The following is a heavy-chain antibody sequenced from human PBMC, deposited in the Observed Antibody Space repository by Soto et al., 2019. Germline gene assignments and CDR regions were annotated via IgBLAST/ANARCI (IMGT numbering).Heavy chain of an antibody. CDR1: GDSISSGGYY. CDR3: VSRLGYGYAMDV. J-gene: IGHJ6*02. V-gene: IGHV4-39*01. D-gene: IGHD5-12*01. CDR2: IYYNGNT. Sequence: QLQLQESGPGLVKPSEILSLTCTVSGDSISSGGYYWGWIRQPPGKGLEWIGSIYYNGNTYYNPSLKSRVTISRYTSRNQFSLRLSSVTAADTAVYYCVSRLGYGYAMDVWGQGTTVTVSS.